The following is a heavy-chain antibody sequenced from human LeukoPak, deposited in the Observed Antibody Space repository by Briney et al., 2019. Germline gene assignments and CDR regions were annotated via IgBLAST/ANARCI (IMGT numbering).Heavy chain of an antibody. V-gene: IGHV3-7*01. J-gene: IGHJ4*02. CDR2: IKQDGSER. CDR3: ASDVSGKPFVY. Sequence: GGSLRLSCAASGFTFSSCWMNWVCQTPGKGLEWVANIKQDGSERHYVDSVNDRFTISRDNARNSLFLQMNSLRAEDTAIYYCASDVSGKPFVYWGQGVPVTVSS. CDR1: GFTFSSCW.